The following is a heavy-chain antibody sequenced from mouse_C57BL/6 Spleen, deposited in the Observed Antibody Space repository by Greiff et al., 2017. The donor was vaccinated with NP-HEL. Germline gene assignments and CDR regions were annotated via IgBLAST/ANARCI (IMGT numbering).Heavy chain of an antibody. CDR3: SLTSTMVTNYFDY. V-gene: IGHV1-9*01. CDR1: GYTFTGYW. J-gene: IGHJ2*01. D-gene: IGHD2-2*01. CDR2: ILPGSGST. Sequence: QVQLQQSGAELMKPGASVKLSCKATGYTFTGYWIEWVKQRPGHGLEWIGEILPGSGSTNYNEKFKGKATFIADTSSNTAYMQLSSLTTEDSAIYYCSLTSTMVTNYFDYWGQGTTLTVSS.